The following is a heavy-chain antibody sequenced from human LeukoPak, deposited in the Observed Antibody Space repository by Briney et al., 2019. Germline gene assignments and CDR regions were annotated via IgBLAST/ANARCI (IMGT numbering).Heavy chain of an antibody. D-gene: IGHD1-14*01. CDR1: GYTLTSYD. V-gene: IGHV1-8*01. J-gene: IGHJ5*02. CDR2: MNPNSGRT. Sequence: ASVKVSCKASGYTLTSYDINWVRQATGQGLEWMGWMNPNSGRTGYAQNFQGRITITRNTSISTAYMELNSLRAEDTAVYFCAKDNPIEQVPGLGPGSWGQGTLVTVSS. CDR3: AKDNPIEQVPGLGPGS.